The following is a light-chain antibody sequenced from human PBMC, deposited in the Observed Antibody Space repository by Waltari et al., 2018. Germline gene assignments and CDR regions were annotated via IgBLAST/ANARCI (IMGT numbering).Light chain of an antibody. Sequence: GDRVTITCRASQGVSSYLAWYQQKPGTAPKLLLYAASTLQSGVPSRFSGSGSGTEFTLTISSLQPEDCAAYYCQQLNSFPPTFGPGTKVDIK. J-gene: IGKJ3*01. CDR3: QQLNSFPPT. CDR1: QGVSSY. V-gene: IGKV1-9*01. CDR2: AAS.